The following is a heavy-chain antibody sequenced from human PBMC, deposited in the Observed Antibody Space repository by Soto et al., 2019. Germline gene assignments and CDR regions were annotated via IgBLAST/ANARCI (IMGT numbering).Heavy chain of an antibody. CDR2: ISSSSGTM. CDR1: GFTLSSYS. Sequence: WGSRRLSCSASGFTLSSYSMNWVRQSPGKGLEWVSYISSSSGTMYYADSVKGRFTISRDNAMHSLYLQMNSLRDEDTAVYYCARSYSDSSGFTADYWGQGPLVTVSS. D-gene: IGHD3-22*01. V-gene: IGHV3-48*02. CDR3: ARSYSDSSGFTADY. J-gene: IGHJ4*02.